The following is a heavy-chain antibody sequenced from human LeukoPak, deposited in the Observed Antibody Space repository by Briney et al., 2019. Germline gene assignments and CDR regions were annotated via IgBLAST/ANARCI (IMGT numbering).Heavy chain of an antibody. CDR2: ISSSSSYI. CDR1: GFTFSSYS. J-gene: IGHJ3*02. Sequence: GGSLRLSCAASGFTFSSYSMNWVRQAPGKGLEWVSSISSSSSYIYYADSVKGRFTVSRDNAKNSLYLQMNSLRAEDTAVYYCARVERGYYDSKVAFDIWGQGTMVTVSS. D-gene: IGHD3-22*01. CDR3: ARVERGYYDSKVAFDI. V-gene: IGHV3-21*01.